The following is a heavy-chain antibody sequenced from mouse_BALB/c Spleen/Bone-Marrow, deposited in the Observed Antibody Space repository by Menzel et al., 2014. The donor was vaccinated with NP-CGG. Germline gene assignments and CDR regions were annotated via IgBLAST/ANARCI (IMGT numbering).Heavy chain of an antibody. D-gene: IGHD3-2*01. V-gene: IGHV1S81*02. CDR1: GYTFTSYW. CDR3: ARGTARAMIDY. Sequence: QVQLQQPGTELVKPGASVKLSCKASGYTFTSYWIHWVKQGPGQGLEWIGEIHPSNGRTNYSEKFKTKATLTVDKSSSTAHMQLSSLTSEDSAVYYCARGTARAMIDYWGQGTSVTVSS. J-gene: IGHJ4*01. CDR2: IHPSNGRT.